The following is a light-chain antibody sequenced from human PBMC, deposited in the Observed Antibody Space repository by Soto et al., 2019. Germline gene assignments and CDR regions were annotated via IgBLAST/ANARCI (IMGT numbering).Light chain of an antibody. V-gene: IGLV4-69*01. Sequence: QTVVTQSPSASASLGASVKFTCTLSSGHSSYAIAWHQQQPEKGPRYLMKLNSDGSHSKGDGIPDRFSGSSSGAERYLTIFSLQSEDEADYYCQTWGTGIWVFGGGTKLTVL. CDR3: QTWGTGIWV. CDR1: SGHSSYA. CDR2: LNSDGSH. J-gene: IGLJ3*02.